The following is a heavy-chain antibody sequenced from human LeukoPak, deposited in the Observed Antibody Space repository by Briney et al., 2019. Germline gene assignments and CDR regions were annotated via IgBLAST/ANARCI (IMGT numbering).Heavy chain of an antibody. CDR3: ARGLRYLLITMVRGVIN. CDR2: IYYSGST. Sequence: SETLSLTCTVSGGSISSSSYYWGWIRQPPGKGLEWIVSIYYSGSTYYYPSLKSRVTISVDTTKNQFSLKLSSVTAADTAVYYCARGLRYLLITMVRGVINWGQGTLVTVSS. D-gene: IGHD3-10*01. CDR1: GGSISSSSYY. J-gene: IGHJ4*02. V-gene: IGHV4-39*01.